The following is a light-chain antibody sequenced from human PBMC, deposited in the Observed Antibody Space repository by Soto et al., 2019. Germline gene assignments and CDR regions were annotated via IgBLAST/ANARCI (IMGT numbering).Light chain of an antibody. CDR3: QNYNSAPPAGT. CDR1: QGINNH. CDR2: AAS. Sequence: DFQMTQSPSSLSASVGDRVTITCRASQGINNHLAWFQQKPGKVPKVLIYAASTLQSGVPSGFSGSGSGTDFTLTISSLQPEDVATYYCQNYNSAPPAGTFGGGTKVEIK. J-gene: IGKJ4*01. V-gene: IGKV1-27*01.